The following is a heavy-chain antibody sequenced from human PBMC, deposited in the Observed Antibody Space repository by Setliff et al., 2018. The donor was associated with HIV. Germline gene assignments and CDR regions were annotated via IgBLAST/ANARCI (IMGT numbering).Heavy chain of an antibody. CDR1: GGSFSGYY. Sequence: SETLSLTCAVYGGSFSGYYWSWIRQPPGKGLEWIGEINHSGSTNYNPTLKSRVTVSVDTSKNQFSLKLTSVTAADTAVYYCARVAEPSWGLNFFDYWGQGTRVTVSS. V-gene: IGHV4-34*01. CDR2: INHSGST. J-gene: IGHJ4*02. D-gene: IGHD1-26*01. CDR3: ARVAEPSWGLNFFDY.